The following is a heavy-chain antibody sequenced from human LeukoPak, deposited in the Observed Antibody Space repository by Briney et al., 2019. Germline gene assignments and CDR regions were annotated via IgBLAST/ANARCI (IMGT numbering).Heavy chain of an antibody. V-gene: IGHV3-7*01. Sequence: PGGSLRLSCAASGFTFSSYWMSWVRQAPGKGLEWVANIKQDGSEKYYVDSVKGRFTISRDNAKNSLYLQMNSLRAEDTAVYYCAREARILSDAFDIWGQGTMVTVSS. CDR1: GFTFSSYW. CDR2: IKQDGSEK. J-gene: IGHJ3*02. D-gene: IGHD2-15*01. CDR3: AREARILSDAFDI.